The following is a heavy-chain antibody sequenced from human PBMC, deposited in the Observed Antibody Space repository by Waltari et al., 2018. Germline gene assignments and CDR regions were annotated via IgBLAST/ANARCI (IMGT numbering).Heavy chain of an antibody. CDR1: GYTFIDSY. CDR2: MNPNNGGT. V-gene: IGHV1-2*02. CDR3: ASGSSPEGFDP. D-gene: IGHD6-13*01. J-gene: IGHJ5*02. Sequence: QVQLVQSGAEVKEPGASVKVSCKASGYTFIDSYIHWVRQAPGQGLERMGWMNPNNGGTKYAEKFQGRVTMTRDTPITTAYMELSRLRSDDTAVYYCASGSSPEGFDPWGQGTLVTVSS.